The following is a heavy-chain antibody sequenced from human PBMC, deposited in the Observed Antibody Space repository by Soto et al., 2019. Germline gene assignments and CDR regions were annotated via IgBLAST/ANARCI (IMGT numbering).Heavy chain of an antibody. CDR2: ISGSGGST. D-gene: IGHD3-22*01. V-gene: IGHV3-23*01. Sequence: GGSLRLSCAASGFTFSSYAMSWVRQAPGKGLEWVSAISGSGGSTYYADSVKGRFTISRDNSKNTLYLQMNSLRAEDTAVYYCSSEGYYYDSSGPTEGPVFDYWGQGTLVTVSS. CDR3: SSEGYYYDSSGPTEGPVFDY. CDR1: GFTFSSYA. J-gene: IGHJ4*02.